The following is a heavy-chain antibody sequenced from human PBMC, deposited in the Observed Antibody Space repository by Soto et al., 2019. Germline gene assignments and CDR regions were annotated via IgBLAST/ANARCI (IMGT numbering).Heavy chain of an antibody. CDR1: GLTFSSYS. Sequence: PGGSLRLSCAASGLTFSSYSMNWVRQAPGKGLEWVSSISSRSSDIYYADSVKGRFTISRDNAKKSLYLQMNSLRAEDTAVYYCARAKEMYADSSHFDYWGQGTLVTVSS. CDR3: ARAKEMYADSSHFDY. J-gene: IGHJ4*02. D-gene: IGHD4-17*01. CDR2: ISSRSSDI. V-gene: IGHV3-21*04.